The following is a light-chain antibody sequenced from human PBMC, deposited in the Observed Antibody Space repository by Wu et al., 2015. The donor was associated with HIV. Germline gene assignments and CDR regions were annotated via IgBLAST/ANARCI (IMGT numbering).Light chain of an antibody. CDR2: DAS. V-gene: IGKV3-11*01. Sequence: EIVLTQSPDTLSLSPGERATLSCRASQSVSSHLAWYQQKPGQAPRLLIYDASNRATDIPARFSGSGSGTDFTLTISSLEPEEFAIYYCQQHNNWPLTFGQGTRLEIK. J-gene: IGKJ5*01. CDR1: QSVSSH. CDR3: QQHNNWPLT.